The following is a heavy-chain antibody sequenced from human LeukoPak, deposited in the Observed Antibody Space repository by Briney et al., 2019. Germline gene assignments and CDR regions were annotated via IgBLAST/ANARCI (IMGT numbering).Heavy chain of an antibody. J-gene: IGHJ6*02. Sequence: GGSLRLSCAASGFTFSSYSMDWVRQAPGKGLEWVSSISSTSDYIYYADSVKGRFTISRDNAKNSLYLQMNSLRAEDTAVYYCAREDFYYYGMDVWGQGTAVTVS. V-gene: IGHV3-21*01. CDR3: AREDFYYYGMDV. CDR1: GFTFSSYS. CDR2: ISSTSDYI.